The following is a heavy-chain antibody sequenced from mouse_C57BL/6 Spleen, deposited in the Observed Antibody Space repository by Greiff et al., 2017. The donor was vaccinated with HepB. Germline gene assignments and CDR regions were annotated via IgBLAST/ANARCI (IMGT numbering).Heavy chain of an antibody. D-gene: IGHD3-1*01. CDR2: ISDGGSYT. J-gene: IGHJ4*01. V-gene: IGHV5-4*01. CDR1: GFTFSSYA. Sequence: EVKLVESGGGLVKPGGSLKLSCAASGFTFSSYAISWVRQTPEKRLEWVATISDGGSYTYYPDNVKGRFTISRDNAKNNLYLQMSHLKSEDTAMYYCARDGLTDAMDYWGQGTSVTVSS. CDR3: ARDGLTDAMDY.